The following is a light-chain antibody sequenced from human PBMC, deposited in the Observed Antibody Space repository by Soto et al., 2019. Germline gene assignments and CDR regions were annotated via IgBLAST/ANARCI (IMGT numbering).Light chain of an antibody. V-gene: IGKV1-39*01. CDR3: YQYDSSPWT. J-gene: IGKJ1*01. CDR1: ESVITY. CDR2: TAS. Sequence: DIQMTHSPSSLSASVGDRVTITFRSSESVITYLNWYRQKPGKAPNLLIHTASTLESGVPTRFSGSGSGTDFTLTISRLEPEDFAVYFCYQYDSSPWTFGQGTKVDI.